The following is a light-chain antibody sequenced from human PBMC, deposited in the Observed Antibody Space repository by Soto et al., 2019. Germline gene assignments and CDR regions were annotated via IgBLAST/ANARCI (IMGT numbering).Light chain of an antibody. J-gene: IGKJ4*01. Sequence: EIVLTQSPATLSLSPGERATLSCRASQSVSSYLAWYQQRPGQAPRLLIYDASNRARGIPARFSGSGSGTDFTLTISSLEPEDFAVYYCQQRRNWPLTFGGGTKVEIK. CDR1: QSVSSY. V-gene: IGKV3-11*01. CDR3: QQRRNWPLT. CDR2: DAS.